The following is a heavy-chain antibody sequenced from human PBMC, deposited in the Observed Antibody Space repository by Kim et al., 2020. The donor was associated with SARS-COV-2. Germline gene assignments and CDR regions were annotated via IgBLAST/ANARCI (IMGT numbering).Heavy chain of an antibody. J-gene: IGHJ4*02. Sequence: TLSLTCTVSGGSISSGGYYWSWIRQHPGRGLEWIGYIYYSGSTYYNPSLKSRVTISVDTSKNQFSLKLSSVTAADTAVYYCARRLHLGAFDYWGQGTLVTVSS. D-gene: IGHD3-16*01. V-gene: IGHV4-31*03. CDR3: ARRLHLGAFDY. CDR1: GGSISSGGYY. CDR2: IYYSGST.